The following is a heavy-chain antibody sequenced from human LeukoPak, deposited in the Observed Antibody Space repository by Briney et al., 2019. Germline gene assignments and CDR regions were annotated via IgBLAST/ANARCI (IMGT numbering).Heavy chain of an antibody. CDR2: IYYSGST. CDR3: ARVRGERHLGWFDP. CDR1: GGSISSSSYY. D-gene: IGHD3-16*01. J-gene: IGHJ5*02. Sequence: TSSETLSLTCTVSGGSISSSSYYWGWIRQPPGKGLEWIGSIYYSGSTYYNPSLKSRVTISVDTSKNQFSLKLSSVTAADTAVYHCARVRGERHLGWFDPWGQGTLVTVSS. V-gene: IGHV4-39*07.